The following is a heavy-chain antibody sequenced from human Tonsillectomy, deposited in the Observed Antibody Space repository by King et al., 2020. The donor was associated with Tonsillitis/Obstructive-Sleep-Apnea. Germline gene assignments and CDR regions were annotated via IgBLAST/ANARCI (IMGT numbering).Heavy chain of an antibody. Sequence: QVQLVQSGTEVKKPGASVKVSCKASGYTFTSYYIHCVRQAPGQGLDWLGMINPSAGSTDYTPKFQGRVTMTRDTSTSTVYMELSSLRSEDTAVYYCARDRKEIEGDDFDYWGQGTLVTVSS. CDR2: INPSAGST. CDR3: ARDRKEIEGDDFDY. D-gene: IGHD2-21*02. J-gene: IGHJ4*02. V-gene: IGHV1-46*01. CDR1: GYTFTSYY.